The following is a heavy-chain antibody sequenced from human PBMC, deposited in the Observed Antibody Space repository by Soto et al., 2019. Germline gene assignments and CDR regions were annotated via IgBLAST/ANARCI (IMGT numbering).Heavy chain of an antibody. CDR1: GFTFSSYS. Sequence: GGSLRLSCAASGFTFSSYSMNWVRQAPGKGLEWVSSISSSSSYIYYADSVKGRFTISRDNAKNSLYLQMNSLRAEDTAVYYCASLFITMVRGEMEYFDYWGQGTLVTVSS. CDR2: ISSSSSYI. CDR3: ASLFITMVRGEMEYFDY. J-gene: IGHJ4*02. V-gene: IGHV3-21*01. D-gene: IGHD3-10*01.